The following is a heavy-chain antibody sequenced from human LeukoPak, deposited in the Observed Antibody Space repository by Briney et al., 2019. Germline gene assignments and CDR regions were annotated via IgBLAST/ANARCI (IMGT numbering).Heavy chain of an antibody. CDR3: ARDMAYYDILTGYYLYYFDY. CDR2: ISSSSSYI. D-gene: IGHD3-9*01. Sequence: GGSLRLSCAASGFTFSSYSMNWVRQAPGKGLEWVSSISSSSSYIYYADSVKGRFTISRDNAKNSLYLQMNSLRAEDTAVYYCARDMAYYDILTGYYLYYFDYWGQGTLVTVSS. V-gene: IGHV3-21*01. CDR1: GFTFSSYS. J-gene: IGHJ4*02.